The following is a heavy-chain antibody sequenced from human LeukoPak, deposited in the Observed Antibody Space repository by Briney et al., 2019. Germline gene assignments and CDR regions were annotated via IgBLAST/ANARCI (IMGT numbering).Heavy chain of an antibody. CDR3: ARDSYYDSSGSDAFDI. Sequence: GASVKVSCKASGYTFTSYFMHWVRQAPGQGLEWMGVINPSGGSTSYAQKFQGRVTMTTDTSTSTAYMELRSLRSDDTAVYYCARDSYYDSSGSDAFDIWGQGTMVTVSS. D-gene: IGHD3-22*01. J-gene: IGHJ3*02. CDR1: GYTFTSYF. V-gene: IGHV1-46*01. CDR2: INPSGGST.